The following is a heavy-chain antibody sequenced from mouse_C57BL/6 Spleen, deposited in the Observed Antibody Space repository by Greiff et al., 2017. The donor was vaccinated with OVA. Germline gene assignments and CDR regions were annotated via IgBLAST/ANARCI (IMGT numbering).Heavy chain of an antibody. D-gene: IGHD3-2*02. CDR3: VRQGSGYYAMDY. CDR1: GFSFNTYA. J-gene: IGHJ4*01. Sequence: VQLKESGGGLVQPKGSLKLSCAASGFSFNTYAMNWVRQAPGKGLEWVARIRSKSNNYATYYADSVKDRFTISRDDSESMLYLQMNNLKTEDTAMYYCVRQGSGYYAMDYWGQGTSVTVSS. CDR2: IRSKSNNYAT. V-gene: IGHV10-1*01.